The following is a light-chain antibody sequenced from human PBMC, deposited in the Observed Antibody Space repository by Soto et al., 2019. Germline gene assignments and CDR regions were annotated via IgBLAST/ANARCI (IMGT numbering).Light chain of an antibody. V-gene: IGKV1-12*01. J-gene: IGKJ5*01. Sequence: DIQMTQSPSSVSASVGDRVTITCRASQRISSWLAWYQQKPGTVPKLLIYAASSLQSGVPSRFSGSGAVTEFTLTISSLQPQDFRTYYCQQGESFTITYGQRTRLEIK. CDR3: QQGESFTIT. CDR1: QRISSW. CDR2: AAS.